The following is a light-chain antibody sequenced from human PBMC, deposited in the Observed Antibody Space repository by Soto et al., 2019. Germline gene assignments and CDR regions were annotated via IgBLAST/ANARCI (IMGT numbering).Light chain of an antibody. CDR3: EQYNSYPYT. V-gene: IGKV1-5*03. CDR2: KAS. Sequence: DIQMTQSPSTLSASVGDRVPITCRASQSISSWLAWYQQKPGKAPKLLIYKASSLESGVPSRFRASGSGTECALTIGSLQPDDVATYDCEQYNSYPYTCGQGTNLEIK. J-gene: IGKJ2*01. CDR1: QSISSW.